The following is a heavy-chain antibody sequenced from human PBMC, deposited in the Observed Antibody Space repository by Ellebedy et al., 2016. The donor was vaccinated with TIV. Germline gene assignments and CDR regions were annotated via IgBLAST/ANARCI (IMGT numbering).Heavy chain of an antibody. V-gene: IGHV5-10-1*01. CDR3: ARHSGYSFSPLNY. Sequence: GESLKISCKGSGYSFTTYWITWVRPMPGKGLEWMGRIDPSDSHTNYSPSFQGHVIISADKSISTAYLQWSSLKASDTAMYYCARHSGYSFSPLNYWGQGTLVTVSS. CDR1: GYSFTTYW. CDR2: IDPSDSHT. J-gene: IGHJ4*02. D-gene: IGHD5-12*01.